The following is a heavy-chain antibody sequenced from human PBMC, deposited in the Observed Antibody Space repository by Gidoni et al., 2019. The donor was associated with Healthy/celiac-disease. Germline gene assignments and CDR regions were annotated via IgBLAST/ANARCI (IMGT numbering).Heavy chain of an antibody. Sequence: QVQLQQWGAGLLKPSETLSLTCAVYGGSFSGYYWSWIRQPPGKGLEWIGEINHSGSTNYNPSLKSRVTISVDTSKNQFSLKLSSVTAADTAVYYCARGIDYSNQPYYYGMDVWGQGTTVTVSS. CDR1: GGSFSGYY. V-gene: IGHV4-34*01. J-gene: IGHJ6*02. D-gene: IGHD4-4*01. CDR3: ARGIDYSNQPYYYGMDV. CDR2: INHSGST.